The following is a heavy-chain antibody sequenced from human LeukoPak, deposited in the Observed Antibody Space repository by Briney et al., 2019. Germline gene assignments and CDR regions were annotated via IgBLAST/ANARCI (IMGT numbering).Heavy chain of an antibody. Sequence: PGRSLRLSCAASGFTFSSYGMHWVRQAPGKGLEWVAVISHDGSNKYYADSVKGRFTISRDNSKNTLYLQMNSLRAEDTAVHYCAKVVRGWLQPFDYWGQGTLVTVSS. V-gene: IGHV3-30*18. CDR3: AKVVRGWLQPFDY. CDR2: ISHDGSNK. J-gene: IGHJ4*02. CDR1: GFTFSSYG. D-gene: IGHD5-24*01.